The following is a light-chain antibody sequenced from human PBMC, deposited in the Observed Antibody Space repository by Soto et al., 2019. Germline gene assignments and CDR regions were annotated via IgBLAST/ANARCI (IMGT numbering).Light chain of an antibody. CDR2: EVT. CDR1: SGDIGSYNR. J-gene: IGLJ1*01. CDR3: SSYTNISTRACV. Sequence: QSVLTQPASVSVSPGQSITISCTGTSGDIGSYNRVSWYQQHPGKAPKLIIYEVTDRPSGVSNRFSGSKSGNTASLTISGLQAEDEAEYYCSSYTNISTRACVFGTGTKVTVL. V-gene: IGLV2-14*01.